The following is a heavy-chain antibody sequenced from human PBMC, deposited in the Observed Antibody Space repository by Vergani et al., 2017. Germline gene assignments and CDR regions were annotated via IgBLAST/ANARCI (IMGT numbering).Heavy chain of an antibody. CDR1: GFTFSSYS. CDR2: ISSSISYI. CDR3: AIDRYYLGSGSYPYFYYYGLDV. V-gene: IGHV3-21*01. D-gene: IGHD3-10*01. J-gene: IGHJ6*02. Sequence: EVQLVESGGGLVKRGGSLRLSRAASGFTFSSYSMNWVRQAPGKGLEWVSSISSSISYIHYSDSLKVRFTISRDNAKSSLYLQMNSLIAEDTGVYYCAIDRYYLGSGSYPYFYYYGLDVWGQGTAVTVSS.